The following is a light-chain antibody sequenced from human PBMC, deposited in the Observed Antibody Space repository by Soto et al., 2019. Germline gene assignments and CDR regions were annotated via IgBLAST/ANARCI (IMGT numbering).Light chain of an antibody. Sequence: EIVLTQSPGTLFLSPGERATLSCKASQSVSNNYLAWYQQKPGQAPRLLIYAASSRATGIPDRFSGSGSGTAFSLTIIRLEPEDSAVYYCQQYGSSPPFTFGPGTKVDIK. J-gene: IGKJ3*01. V-gene: IGKV3-20*01. CDR3: QQYGSSPPFT. CDR2: AAS. CDR1: QSVSNNY.